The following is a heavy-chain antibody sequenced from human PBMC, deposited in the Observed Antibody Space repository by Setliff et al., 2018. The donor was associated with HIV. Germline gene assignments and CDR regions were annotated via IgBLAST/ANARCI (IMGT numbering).Heavy chain of an antibody. CDR3: AGPRGDEAFDV. V-gene: IGHV1-69*10. D-gene: IGHD3-10*01. CDR1: GGTSSTYA. Sequence: GASVKVSCKASGGTSSTYAINWVRQAPGQGLEWMGQFIPVLDITNYAQKFQGTVTINADKPTNTMYLELRSLRPEDTAMYYCAGPRGDEAFDVWGQGTMVTVSS. CDR2: FIPVLDIT. J-gene: IGHJ3*01.